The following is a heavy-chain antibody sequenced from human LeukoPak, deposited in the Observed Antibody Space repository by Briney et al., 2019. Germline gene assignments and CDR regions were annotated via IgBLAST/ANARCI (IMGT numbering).Heavy chain of an antibody. D-gene: IGHD6-6*01. V-gene: IGHV4-59*12. CDR2: IYYSGST. J-gene: IGHJ5*02. Sequence: PSETLSLTCTVSGGSISSYYWSWIRQPPGKGLEWIGYIYYSGSTNCNSSLKSRVTISVDTSKNQFSLKLSSVTAADTAAYYCARDYSSSFEGGWFDPWGQGTLVTVSS. CDR3: ARDYSSSFEGGWFDP. CDR1: GGSISSYY.